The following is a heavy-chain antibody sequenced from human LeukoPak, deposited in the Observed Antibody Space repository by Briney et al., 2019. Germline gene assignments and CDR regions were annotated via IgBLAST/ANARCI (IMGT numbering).Heavy chain of an antibody. CDR3: ASSPRVRISGFDY. Sequence: ASVKVSCKASGYTFTGYYMHWVRQAPGQGLEWMGWINPNSGGTNYAQKFQGRVTMARDTSISTAYMELSRLRSDDTAVYYCASSPRVRISGFDYWGQGTLVTVSS. J-gene: IGHJ4*02. V-gene: IGHV1-2*02. CDR1: GYTFTGYY. D-gene: IGHD3-22*01. CDR2: INPNSGGT.